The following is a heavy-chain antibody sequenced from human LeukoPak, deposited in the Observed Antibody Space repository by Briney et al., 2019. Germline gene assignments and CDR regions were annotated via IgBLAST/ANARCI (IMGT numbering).Heavy chain of an antibody. Sequence: SVKVSCKASGYTFTDYYIHWVRQAPGQGLEWMGGIIPIFGTANYAQKFQGRVTITADKSTSTAYMELSSLRSEDTAVYYCARDFTPGAFDIWGQGTMVTVSS. CDR3: ARDFTPGAFDI. V-gene: IGHV1-69*06. CDR1: GYTFTDYY. CDR2: IIPIFGTA. J-gene: IGHJ3*02.